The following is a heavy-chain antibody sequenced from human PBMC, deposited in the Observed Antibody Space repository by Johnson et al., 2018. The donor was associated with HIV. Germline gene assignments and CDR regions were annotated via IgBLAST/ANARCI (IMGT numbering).Heavy chain of an antibody. CDR3: ARAAGVNVVVEDFDL. CDR2: IRYDGSIQ. J-gene: IGHJ3*01. CDR1: GFIFNTFG. D-gene: IGHD2-15*01. Sequence: QVQLVESGGGVVQPGGSLRLSCAASGFIFNTFGMHWVRQAPGKGLEWVAFIRYDGSIQYYADSVQGRFTISRDESKNTLYLEMTRLRTEDTAVYYCARAAGVNVVVEDFDLWGQGTMVTVSS. V-gene: IGHV3-30*02.